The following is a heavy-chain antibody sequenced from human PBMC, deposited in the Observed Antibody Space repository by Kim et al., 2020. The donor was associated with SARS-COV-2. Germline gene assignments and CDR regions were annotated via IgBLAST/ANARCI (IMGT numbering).Heavy chain of an antibody. V-gene: IGHV1-2*02. CDR2: INPNSGVT. CDR1: GYTFADYY. D-gene: IGHD2-15*01. Sequence: ASVKVSCKASGYTFADYYMHWVRQAPGQGLEWVGWINPNSGVTNYAQKFQGRVTLTRDTSISTAYMELSSLRSDDTAVYYCARVRPIRGGGINWFDTWGQGTLVTVSS. J-gene: IGHJ5*02. CDR3: ARVRPIRGGGINWFDT.